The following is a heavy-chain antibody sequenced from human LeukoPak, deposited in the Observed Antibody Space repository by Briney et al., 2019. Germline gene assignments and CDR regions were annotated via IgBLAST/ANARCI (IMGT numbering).Heavy chain of an antibody. CDR3: ARPHTGFDS. CDR1: GFTFSSHW. J-gene: IGHJ4*02. V-gene: IGHV3-74*01. CDR2: IDGDGSTT. Sequence: PGGSLRLSCAASGFTFSSHWMHWVRQAPGKGLKWVAHIDGDGSTTIYADSVKGRFTISRDNAKNTLYLQINSLRVEDTAVYYCARPHTGFDSWGQGTLVTVSS.